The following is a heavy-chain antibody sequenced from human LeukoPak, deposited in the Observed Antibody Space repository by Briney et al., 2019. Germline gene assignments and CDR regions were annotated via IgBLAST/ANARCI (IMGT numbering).Heavy chain of an antibody. D-gene: IGHD3-22*01. V-gene: IGHV3-23*01. CDR2: ISGSGGST. J-gene: IGHJ3*02. CDR1: GLTFGSEA. Sequence: GGALRLACAASGLTFGSEAMSLVRQAPRKGLEWVSAISGSGGSTYYADSGKGRFTISRDNSKNTLYLQMNSLRAEDTAVYYCAKDGGDDSSGYDAFDIWGQGTMVTVSS. CDR3: AKDGGDDSSGYDAFDI.